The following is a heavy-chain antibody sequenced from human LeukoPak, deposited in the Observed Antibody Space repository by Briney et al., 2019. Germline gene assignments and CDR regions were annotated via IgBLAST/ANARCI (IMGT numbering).Heavy chain of an antibody. J-gene: IGHJ3*02. D-gene: IGHD1-26*01. V-gene: IGHV3-66*01. CDR2: IYSGGST. Sequence: GGSLRLSCAASGFTFSSYDMSWVRQAPGKGLEWVSVIYSGGSTYYADSVKGRFTISRDNSKNTLYLQMNSLRAEDTAVYYCARMGVGRALDIWGQGTMVTVSS. CDR3: ARMGVGRALDI. CDR1: GFTFSSYD.